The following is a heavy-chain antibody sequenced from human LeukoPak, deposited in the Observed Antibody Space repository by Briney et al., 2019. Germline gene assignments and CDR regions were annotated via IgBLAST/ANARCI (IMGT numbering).Heavy chain of an antibody. CDR1: GYTFTGYY. D-gene: IGHD3-22*01. CDR3: AVLEGSSGYYEFDY. J-gene: IGHJ4*02. Sequence: GASVKVSCKASGYTFTGYYMHWVRQAPGQGLEWMGRINPNSGGTNYAQKFQGRVTMTRDTSISTAYMELSRLRSDDTAVYYCAVLEGSSGYYEFDYWGQGTLVTVSS. CDR2: INPNSGGT. V-gene: IGHV1-2*06.